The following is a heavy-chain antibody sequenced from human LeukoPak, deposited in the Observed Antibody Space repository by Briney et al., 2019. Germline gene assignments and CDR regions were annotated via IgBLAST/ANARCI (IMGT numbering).Heavy chain of an antibody. D-gene: IGHD2-2*01. CDR3: AEDSGYCSSTSRYAGVY. CDR1: GFTFSSYA. J-gene: IGHJ4*02. Sequence: LTGGSLRLSCAASGFTFSSYAMSWVGQAPGKRLEWVSAISGSGGSTYYADSVKGRFTISRDNSKNTLYPQMNSLRAEDTAVYYCAEDSGYCSSTSRYAGVYWGQGTLVTVSS. V-gene: IGHV3-23*01. CDR2: ISGSGGST.